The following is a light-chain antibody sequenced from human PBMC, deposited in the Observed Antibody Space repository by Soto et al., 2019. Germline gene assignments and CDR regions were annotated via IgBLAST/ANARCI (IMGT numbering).Light chain of an antibody. CDR2: TTN. Sequence: QSVLTQAHSASGVPGQRVSISCSGSSSNIGTSSVHWFQQLPGTAPKLLISTTNQRPSGVPERFSGSKSGTSASLAISGLQSEDEADYYCAAWDDSLNGHVFGTGTKVTVL. CDR3: AAWDDSLNGHV. V-gene: IGLV1-44*01. J-gene: IGLJ1*01. CDR1: SSNIGTSS.